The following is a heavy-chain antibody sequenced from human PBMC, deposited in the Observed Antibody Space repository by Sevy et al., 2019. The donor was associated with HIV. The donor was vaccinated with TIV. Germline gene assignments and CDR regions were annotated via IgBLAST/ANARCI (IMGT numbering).Heavy chain of an antibody. CDR3: ARIGYCSSTSCYKGMDV. Sequence: ASVKVSCKASGYTFTGYYMHWVRQAPGQGLEWMARINPNSGGTNYAQKFQGRVTMTRDTSISTAYMELSRLRSDDTAVYYCARIGYCSSTSCYKGMDVWGQGTTVTVSS. V-gene: IGHV1-2*06. CDR1: GYTFTGYY. J-gene: IGHJ6*02. CDR2: INPNSGGT. D-gene: IGHD2-2*02.